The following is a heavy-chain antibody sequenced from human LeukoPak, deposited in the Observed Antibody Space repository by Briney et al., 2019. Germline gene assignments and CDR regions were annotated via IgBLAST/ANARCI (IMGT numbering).Heavy chain of an antibody. CDR3: ARDREPSSGWYFNGQYYYYGMDV. D-gene: IGHD6-19*01. V-gene: IGHV3-30-3*01. CDR1: GFTFSSYA. Sequence: GGSLRLSCAASGFTFSSYAMHWVRQAPGKGLEWAAVISYDGSNKYYADSVKGRFTISRDNSKNTLYLQMNSLRAEDTAVYYCARDREPSSGWYFNGQYYYYGMDVWGQGTTVTVSS. J-gene: IGHJ6*02. CDR2: ISYDGSNK.